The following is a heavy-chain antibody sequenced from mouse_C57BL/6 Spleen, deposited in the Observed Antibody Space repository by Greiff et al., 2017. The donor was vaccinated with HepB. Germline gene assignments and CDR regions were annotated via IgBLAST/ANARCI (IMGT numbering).Heavy chain of an antibody. V-gene: IGHV1-15*01. CDR1: GYTFTDYE. J-gene: IGHJ1*03. D-gene: IGHD1-1*01. CDR3: TPITTVVATDWYFDG. Sequence: VQLQQSGAELVRPGASVTLSCKASGYTFTDYEMHWVKQTPVHGLEWIGAIDPETGGTAYNQKFKGKAILTADKSSSTAYMELRSLTSEDSAVYYCTPITTVVATDWYFDGWGTGTTVTVSS. CDR2: IDPETGGT.